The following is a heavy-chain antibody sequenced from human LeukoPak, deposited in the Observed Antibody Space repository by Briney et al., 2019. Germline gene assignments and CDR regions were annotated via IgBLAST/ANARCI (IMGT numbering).Heavy chain of an antibody. V-gene: IGHV3-30*03. CDR3: VYSSGWYS. CDR2: ISYDGSNK. D-gene: IGHD6-19*01. J-gene: IGHJ4*02. CDR1: GFTFSSYG. Sequence: GGTLRLSCAASGFTFSSYGMHWVRQAPGKGLVGVAVISYDGSNKYYADSVKGRFTISRDNSKNTLYLQMNSLTAEDTAVYYCVYSSGWYSWGQGTLVTVSS.